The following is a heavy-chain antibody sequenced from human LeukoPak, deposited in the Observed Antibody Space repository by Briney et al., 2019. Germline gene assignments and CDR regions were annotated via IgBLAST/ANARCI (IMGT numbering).Heavy chain of an antibody. CDR1: GFSFSGHW. CDR2: ISPTGSTT. Sequence: GGSLRLSCTASGFSFSGHWMHWARQLPGRGLVWVSRISPTGSTTSYADSVKGRFTVSRDNAKNTLYLQVNNLRAEDTAVYYCARGPNSNWSGLDFWGQGTLLTVSS. J-gene: IGHJ4*02. D-gene: IGHD6-6*01. CDR3: ARGPNSNWSGLDF. V-gene: IGHV3-74*01.